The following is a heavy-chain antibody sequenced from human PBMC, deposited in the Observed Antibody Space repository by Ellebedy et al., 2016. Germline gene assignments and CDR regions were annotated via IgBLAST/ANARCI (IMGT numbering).Heavy chain of an antibody. D-gene: IGHD6-19*01. Sequence: SETLSLXCAVSGGSLSSTSDHWGWVRQPPGKGLEWIGNIYYTGTTYYNPSLKSRLTISVDTSKNQFSLKLNSVTASDTAVYYCACESSDWRNFDYWGRGTLVTVSS. CDR1: GGSLSSTSDH. CDR3: ACESSDWRNFDY. V-gene: IGHV4-39*07. J-gene: IGHJ4*02. CDR2: IYYTGTT.